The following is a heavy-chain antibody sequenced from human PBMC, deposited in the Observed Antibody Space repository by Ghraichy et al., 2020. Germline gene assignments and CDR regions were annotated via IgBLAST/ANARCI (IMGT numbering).Heavy chain of an antibody. D-gene: IGHD5-24*01. CDR1: GFTFSTFA. Sequence: GGSLRLSCAASGFTFSTFAMHWVRQAPGKGLEWVAVISYDGSNKFYADSVKGRFTVSSDHSKNTVYLQMNSLRTDDTAVYYCARDADGYNYGAAGFDYWGQGTLLTVSS. CDR2: ISYDGSNK. J-gene: IGHJ4*02. CDR3: ARDADGYNYGAAGFDY. V-gene: IGHV3-30-3*01.